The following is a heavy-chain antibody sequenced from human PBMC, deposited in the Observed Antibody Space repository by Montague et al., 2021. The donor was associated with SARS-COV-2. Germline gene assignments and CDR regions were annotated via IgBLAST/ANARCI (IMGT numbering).Heavy chain of an antibody. Sequence: SVKVSCKVSGYSLSQTTIHWVRQAPGKGLEWRGILVANNGDTVYGKTLKGRVPMTRNSSTETAYMELANLIPDDTAVYYCTTHSISGVVIYAFAFWGQGTMVTVSS. J-gene: IGHJ3*01. CDR1: GYSLSQTT. V-gene: IGHV1-24*01. CDR3: TTHSISGVVIYAFAF. CDR2: LVANNGDT. D-gene: IGHD3-3*01.